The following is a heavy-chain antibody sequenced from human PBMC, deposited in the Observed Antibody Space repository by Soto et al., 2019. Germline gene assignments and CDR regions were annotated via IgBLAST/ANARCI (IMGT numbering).Heavy chain of an antibody. CDR1: GYIFTGYY. CDR2: FNPNSGGT. J-gene: IGHJ5*02. D-gene: IGHD3-22*01. CDR3: ARGDVDSSANYYAGWCVP. V-gene: IGHV1-2*02. Sequence: QVQLLQSGAEVKKPGASVKVSCKASGYIFTGYYMHWLRQAPGQGLEWMGWFNPNSGGTKYAQKFQGRVTMTNDTSINPAYMELSGLISDDSAVYYCARGDVDSSANYYAGWCVPWGQGTLVT.